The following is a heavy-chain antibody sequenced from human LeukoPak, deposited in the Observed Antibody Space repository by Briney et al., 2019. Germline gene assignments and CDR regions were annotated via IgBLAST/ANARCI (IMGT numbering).Heavy chain of an antibody. CDR3: AREDVYSSGWYAYYFDY. J-gene: IGHJ4*02. CDR2: IKQGGSEK. CDR1: GFTFSSYW. D-gene: IGHD6-19*01. Sequence: PGGSLRLSCAASGFTFSSYWMSWVRQAPGKGLEWVANIKQGGSEKYYVDSVKGRFTISRDNAKNSLYLQMNSLRAEDTAVYYCAREDVYSSGWYAYYFDYWGQGTLVTVSS. V-gene: IGHV3-7*01.